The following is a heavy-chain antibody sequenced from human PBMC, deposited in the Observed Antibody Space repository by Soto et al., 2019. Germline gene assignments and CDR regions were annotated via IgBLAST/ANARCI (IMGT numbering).Heavy chain of an antibody. J-gene: IGHJ5*02. CDR3: VKKSGWFNT. V-gene: IGHV3-23*01. CDR2: IDGSGGIT. CDR1: GFTFGTTD. D-gene: IGHD3-10*01. Sequence: QLLQSGGGLVQPGGSLTLSCAASGFTFGTTDMSWVRQAPGEGLEWVSTIDGSGGITYYADSVKGRFTISRDNSRNAVYLQMKSLRGDDRALYYCVKKSGWFNTWGQGALVTVSS.